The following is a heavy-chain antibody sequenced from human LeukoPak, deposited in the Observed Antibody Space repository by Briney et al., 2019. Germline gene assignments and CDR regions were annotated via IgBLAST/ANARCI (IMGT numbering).Heavy chain of an antibody. CDR1: GGSISSYY. CDR2: IYTSGST. CDR3: ARAPSAGSYSFYYFDY. Sequence: SEALSLTCSVSGGSISSYYWSWIRQPAGKGLEWIRRIYTSGSTNYNPSLKSRVTISVYTSKNQSSLKLSSVTAADTAVYYCARAPSAGSYSFYYFDYWGQGTLVTVSS. D-gene: IGHD3-10*01. V-gene: IGHV4-4*07. J-gene: IGHJ4*02.